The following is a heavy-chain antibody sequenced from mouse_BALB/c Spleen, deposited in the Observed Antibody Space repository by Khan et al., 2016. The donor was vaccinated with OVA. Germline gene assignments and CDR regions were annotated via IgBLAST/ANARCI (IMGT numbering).Heavy chain of an antibody. CDR1: GFTFNIFG. CDR2: ISSGSSTI. CDR3: ARGGVYAGGFDY. V-gene: IGHV5-17*02. J-gene: IGHJ2*01. Sequence: EVELVESGGGLVQPGGSRKLSCAASGFTFNIFGMHWVRQAPEKGLEWVAYISSGSSTIYYADTVKGRFTISRDNPKNTVFLQMTSLRSEDTAMYYCARGGVYAGGFDYWGQGTTRTVSS. D-gene: IGHD2-12*01.